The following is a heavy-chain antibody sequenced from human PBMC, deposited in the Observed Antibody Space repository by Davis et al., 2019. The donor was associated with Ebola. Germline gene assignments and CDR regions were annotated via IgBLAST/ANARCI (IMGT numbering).Heavy chain of an antibody. V-gene: IGHV1-69*04. J-gene: IGHJ6*04. D-gene: IGHD6-19*01. CDR2: IIPILGIA. CDR1: GGTFSSYT. CDR3: ARDSRWLVPGTYYYYGMDV. Sequence: AASVKVSCKASGGTFSSYTISWVRQAPGQGLEWMGRIIPILGIANYAQKFQGRVTITADKSTSTAYMELSSLRSEDTAVYYCARDSRWLVPGTYYYYGMDVWGKGTTVTVSS.